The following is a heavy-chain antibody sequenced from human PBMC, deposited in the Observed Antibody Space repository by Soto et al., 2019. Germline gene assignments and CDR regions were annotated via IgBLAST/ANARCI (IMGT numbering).Heavy chain of an antibody. CDR1: EFTFSRHT. V-gene: IGHV3-30*04. J-gene: IGHJ4*02. CDR2: ISYDGSDT. CDR3: ARDRLRLGELSLLGYFVY. D-gene: IGHD3-16*02. Sequence: QVHLEESGGGVVQPGRSLRLSCAASEFTFSRHTMHWVRQAPGKGLEWVASISYDGSDTYYADSVKGRFTISRDNSKNTLSVEMDSLRAEDTAVYYCARDRLRLGELSLLGYFVYWGQGTLVTVSS.